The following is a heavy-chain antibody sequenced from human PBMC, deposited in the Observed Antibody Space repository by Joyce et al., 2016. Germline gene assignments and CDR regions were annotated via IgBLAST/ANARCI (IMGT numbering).Heavy chain of an antibody. CDR3: ARGKLDDY. V-gene: IGHV3-53*01. J-gene: IGHJ4*02. CDR2: IYSGGST. D-gene: IGHD6-13*01. CDR1: GFTVSSNY. Sequence: EVQLVESGGGLIQPGGSLRLSCAASGFTVSSNYMAWVRKPPGKGLEWVSVIYSGGSTNYADSVKGRFTMSRDNSKNTVYLQMNSLRAEDTAVYYCARGKLDDYWGQGTLVTVSS.